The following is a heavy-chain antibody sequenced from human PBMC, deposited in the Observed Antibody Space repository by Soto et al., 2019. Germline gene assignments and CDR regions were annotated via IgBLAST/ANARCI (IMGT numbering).Heavy chain of an antibody. D-gene: IGHD3-16*01. Sequence: PSETHSLTCTVSGGSISSYYWSWIRQPPGKGLEWIGYIYYSGSTNYNPSLKSRVTISVDTSKNQFSLKLSSVTAADTAVYYCARADPGASVGYWGQGTLVTLSS. CDR2: IYYSGST. CDR3: ARADPGASVGY. CDR1: GGSISSYY. J-gene: IGHJ4*02. V-gene: IGHV4-59*01.